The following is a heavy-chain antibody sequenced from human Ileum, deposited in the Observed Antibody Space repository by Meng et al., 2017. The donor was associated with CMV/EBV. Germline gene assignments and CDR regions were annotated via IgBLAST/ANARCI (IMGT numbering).Heavy chain of an antibody. Sequence: GGSLRLSCVASGFTFSNYYMTWIRQAPGKGLEWISYISHFGTTVSYADSVQGRFTVSRDNAENSLSLQMNGLRVEDTAVYYCARGAAFTNYYQDFFDSRGQGTLVTVSS. V-gene: IGHV3-11*04. J-gene: IGHJ4*02. CDR3: ARGAAFTNYYQDFFDS. D-gene: IGHD1-26*01. CDR2: ISHFGTTV. CDR1: GFTFSNYY.